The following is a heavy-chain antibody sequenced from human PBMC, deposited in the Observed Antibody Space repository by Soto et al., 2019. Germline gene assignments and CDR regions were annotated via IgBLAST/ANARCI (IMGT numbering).Heavy chain of an antibody. V-gene: IGHV5-51*01. CDR3: ARLMLPLDSNYSPVVPFDI. CDR1: AYSFTSYW. Sequence: RGESLKISCKASAYSFTSYWIGWVRQMPGKGLEWMAIVYPGDSGTRYSPSFQGHVIISADKSISTAYLQWNSLLASDTAMYYCARLMLPLDSNYSPVVPFDIWGPGTMVAV. J-gene: IGHJ3*02. CDR2: VYPGDSGT. D-gene: IGHD1-7*01.